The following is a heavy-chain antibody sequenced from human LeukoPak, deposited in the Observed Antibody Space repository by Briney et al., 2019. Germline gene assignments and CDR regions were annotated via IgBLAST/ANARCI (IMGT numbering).Heavy chain of an antibody. CDR1: GFTVSSNY. D-gene: IGHD3-9*01. CDR3: ESSYFDWLLADY. V-gene: IGHV3-21*01. Sequence: GGSLRLSCAASGFTVSSNYMSWVRHAPGKGLEWVLSISSSSSYIYYADSVKGRFTISRDNAKNTLYLQMNSLRAEDAAVYYCESSYFDWLLADYWGPGTLVTV. J-gene: IGHJ4*02. CDR2: ISSSSSYI.